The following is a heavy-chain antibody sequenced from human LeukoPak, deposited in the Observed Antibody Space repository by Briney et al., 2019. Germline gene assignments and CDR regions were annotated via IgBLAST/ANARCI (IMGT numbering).Heavy chain of an antibody. D-gene: IGHD3-22*01. V-gene: IGHV3-11*04. CDR3: ARDILSNYYDSSGYDAFDI. CDR2: ISSSGSTI. Sequence: GGSLRLSCAASGFTFSDYYMSWIRQAPGKGLEWVSYISSSGSTIYYADSVKGRFTISRDNAKDSLYLQMNSLRAEDTAVYYCARDILSNYYDSSGYDAFDIWGQGTMVTVSS. J-gene: IGHJ3*02. CDR1: GFTFSDYY.